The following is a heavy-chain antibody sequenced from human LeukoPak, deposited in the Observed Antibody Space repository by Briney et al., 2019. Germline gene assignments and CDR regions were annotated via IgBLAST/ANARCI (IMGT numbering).Heavy chain of an antibody. Sequence: ASVKVSCKASGYTFTSYGISWVRQAPGQGLEWMGWISAYNGNTNYAQKLQGRVTMTTDTSTSTAYMELRSLRSDDTAVYYCARVEVGYSYGYRPLDSGWEHGISGAFDIWGQGTMVTVSS. CDR3: ARVEVGYSYGYRPLDSGWEHGISGAFDI. V-gene: IGHV1-18*01. D-gene: IGHD5-18*01. J-gene: IGHJ3*02. CDR1: GYTFTSYG. CDR2: ISAYNGNT.